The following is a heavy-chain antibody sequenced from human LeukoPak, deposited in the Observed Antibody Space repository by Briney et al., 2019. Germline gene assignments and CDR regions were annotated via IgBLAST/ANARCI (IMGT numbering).Heavy chain of an antibody. V-gene: IGHV4-59*01. CDR1: GGSISTYY. CDR2: IYYSGST. Sequence: SETLSLTCTVSGGSISTYYCSWIRQPPGKGLEWIGYIYYSGSTNYNPSLKSRVTISVDTSKNQFSLKLSSVTAADTAVYYCARDRSFMVAEGWFDPWGQGTLVTVSS. D-gene: IGHD5-12*01. J-gene: IGHJ5*02. CDR3: ARDRSFMVAEGWFDP.